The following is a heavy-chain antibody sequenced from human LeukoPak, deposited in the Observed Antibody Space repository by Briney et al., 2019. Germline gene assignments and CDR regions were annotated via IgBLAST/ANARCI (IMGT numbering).Heavy chain of an antibody. Sequence: GGSLRLSCAASGFTFSSYSMNWVRQAPGKGLEWVSSISSSSSYIYYADSVKGRFTISRDNAKNSLYLQMNSLRAEDTAVYYCARYTVTTPNYYYYYGMDVWGQGTTVTVSS. J-gene: IGHJ6*02. CDR1: GFTFSSYS. CDR3: ARYTVTTPNYYYYYGMDV. CDR2: ISSSSSYI. D-gene: IGHD4-17*01. V-gene: IGHV3-21*01.